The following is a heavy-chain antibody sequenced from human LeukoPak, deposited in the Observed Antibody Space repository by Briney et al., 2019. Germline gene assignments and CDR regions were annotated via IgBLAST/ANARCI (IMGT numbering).Heavy chain of an antibody. CDR1: GGSFSGYY. CDR3: ARGRVEYYGYVWGSYRYPHFDY. V-gene: IGHV4-34*01. D-gene: IGHD3-16*02. CDR2: INHSGST. J-gene: IGHJ4*02. Sequence: PSETLSLTCAVYGGSFSGYYWSWIRQPPGKGLEWIGEINHSGSTNYNPSLKSRVTISVDTSKNQFSLKLSSVTAADTAVYYCARGRVEYYGYVWGSYRYPHFDYWGQGTLVTVSS.